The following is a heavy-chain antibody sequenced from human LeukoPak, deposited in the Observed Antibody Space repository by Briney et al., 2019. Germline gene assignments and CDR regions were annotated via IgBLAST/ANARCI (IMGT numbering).Heavy chain of an antibody. CDR2: ISSSSNTI. Sequence: SGGSLRLSCAASGFTFSSYTMNGVRQAPGKGLEWVSYISSSSNTIYYADSVKGRFTISRDNAKNSLYLQMNSLRAEDTAVYYCARWALYYNYYMDVWGKGTTVTVSS. CDR3: ARWALYYNYYMDV. J-gene: IGHJ6*03. CDR1: GFTFSSYT. D-gene: IGHD3-10*01. V-gene: IGHV3-48*01.